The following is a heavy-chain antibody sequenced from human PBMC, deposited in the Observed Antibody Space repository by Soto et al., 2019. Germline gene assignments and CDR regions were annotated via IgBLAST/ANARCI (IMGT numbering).Heavy chain of an antibody. Sequence: SLRFPCSASLFSFSEYYMSWIRLAPGKRLEWVSYISSSGSTIYYADSVKGRFTISRDNAKNSLYLQMSSLRAEDTAVYYCARSPVSTGWFEPWGQGPLGTVSS. CDR3: ARSPVSTGWFEP. CDR1: LFSFSEYY. J-gene: IGHJ5*02. V-gene: IGHV3-11*01. CDR2: ISSSGSTI.